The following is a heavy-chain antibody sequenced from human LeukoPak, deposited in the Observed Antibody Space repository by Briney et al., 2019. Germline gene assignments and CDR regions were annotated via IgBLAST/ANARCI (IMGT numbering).Heavy chain of an antibody. D-gene: IGHD1-26*01. Sequence: SETLSLTCTVSGGSISSYYWSWVRQPPGKGLEWIGYIYYSGSTNYNPSLKSRVTISVDTSKNQFSLKLSSVTAADTAVHYCARDLQLQREIVIDYWGQGTLVTVSS. CDR1: GGSISSYY. CDR3: ARDLQLQREIVIDY. J-gene: IGHJ4*02. CDR2: IYYSGST. V-gene: IGHV4-59*12.